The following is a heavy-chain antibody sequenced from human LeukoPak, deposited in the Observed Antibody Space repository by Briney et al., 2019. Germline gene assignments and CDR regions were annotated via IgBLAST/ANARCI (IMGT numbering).Heavy chain of an antibody. D-gene: IGHD3-16*01. V-gene: IGHV1-18*04. J-gene: IGHJ5*02. CDR3: ARDQYYDSKGWFDP. Sequence: ASVKVSCKASGYTFTSYYMHWVRQAPGQGLEWMGWISTYNGNTNYAQKLQGRVTITTDTSTSTVYMELRSLRSDDTAVYYCARDQYYDSKGWFDPWGQGTLVTVYS. CDR1: GYTFTSYY. CDR2: ISTYNGNT.